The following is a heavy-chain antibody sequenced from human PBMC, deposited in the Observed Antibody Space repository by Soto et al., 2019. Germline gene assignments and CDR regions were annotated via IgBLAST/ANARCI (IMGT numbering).Heavy chain of an antibody. J-gene: IGHJ4*02. CDR1: GDSVSSNSAA. Sequence: PSQTLSLTCAISGDSVSSNSAAWNWIRQSPSRGLEWLGRTYYRSKWYNDYAVSVKSRITVTPDTSKNQFSLHLNSVTPEDTAVYCCAREFPYYVSSDSYLDYWGQGALVTVSS. V-gene: IGHV6-1*01. CDR3: AREFPYYVSSDSYLDY. D-gene: IGHD3-16*01. CDR2: TYYRSKWYN.